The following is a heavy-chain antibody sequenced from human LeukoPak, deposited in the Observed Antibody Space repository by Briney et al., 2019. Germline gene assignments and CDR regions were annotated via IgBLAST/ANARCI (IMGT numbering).Heavy chain of an antibody. Sequence: SETLSLTCAVYGGSFSGYYWSWIRQPPGKGLEWIGEINHSGSTNYNPSLKSRVTISVDTPRNQFSLKLSSVTAADTAVYYCARGGVVMSRPHFDPWGQGTLVTVSS. CDR2: INHSGST. D-gene: IGHD3-3*01. J-gene: IGHJ5*02. CDR3: ARGGVVMSRPHFDP. CDR1: GGSFSGYY. V-gene: IGHV4-34*01.